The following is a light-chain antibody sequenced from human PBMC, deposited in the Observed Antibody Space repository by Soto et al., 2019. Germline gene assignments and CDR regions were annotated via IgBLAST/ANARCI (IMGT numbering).Light chain of an antibody. CDR1: QSVRSNY. CDR2: DAS. J-gene: IGKJ4*01. V-gene: IGKV3-20*01. Sequence: EIVLKQSPDTLSLSPGERATLSCRASQSVRSNYLAWYQQKPGQAPWFLIYDASSRATGIPDRFSGSGSGTDFTLTISRLEPEDFAVYYCQQYGSTPLTFGGGTKVDIK. CDR3: QQYGSTPLT.